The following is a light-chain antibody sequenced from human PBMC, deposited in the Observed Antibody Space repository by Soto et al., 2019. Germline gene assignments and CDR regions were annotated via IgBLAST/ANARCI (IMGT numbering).Light chain of an antibody. CDR3: HSRA. J-gene: IGKJ5*01. V-gene: IGKV1-5*01. CDR1: QTISRW. Sequence: DIQLTQTPSTLSASVGDEVTITCRASQTISRWLAWYQQKPGRAPKLLIYDASTLESGVPSKFSGSGSETEFTLTISRRQPADFAAYFCHSRAFGQGTQL. CDR2: DAS.